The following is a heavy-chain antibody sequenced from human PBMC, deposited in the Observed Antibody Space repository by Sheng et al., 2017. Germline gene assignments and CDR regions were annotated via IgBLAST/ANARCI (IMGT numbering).Heavy chain of an antibody. CDR3: ARHTGGIGYIDY. V-gene: IGHV3-74*01. CDR2: IDSEGSRI. J-gene: IGHJ4*02. CDR1: GIDFSNSW. Sequence: EVQLVESGGGLVQPGGPVRLSCAVSGIDFSNSWMQWVRQVPGKGLVWVSRIDSEGSRITYGDSVKGRFTISRDNAKNTVYLEMSSLGVDDTAVYYCARHTGGIGYIDYWGQGTPVTVSS. D-gene: IGHD2-8*02.